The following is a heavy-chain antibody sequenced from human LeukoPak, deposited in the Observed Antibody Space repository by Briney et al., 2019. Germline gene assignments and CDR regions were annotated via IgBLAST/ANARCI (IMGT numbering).Heavy chain of an antibody. Sequence: SETLSLTCAVSDDSFSSHYWTWIRQPPGKGLEWIGYISYIGSTDYNPSLKSRVTISIDTSKNQFSLKLSSVTAADTAVYYCARDLVTVTKGFDIWGQGTMVSVSS. CDR3: ARDLVTVTKGFDI. D-gene: IGHD4-17*01. CDR1: DDSFSSHY. V-gene: IGHV4-59*11. CDR2: ISYIGST. J-gene: IGHJ3*02.